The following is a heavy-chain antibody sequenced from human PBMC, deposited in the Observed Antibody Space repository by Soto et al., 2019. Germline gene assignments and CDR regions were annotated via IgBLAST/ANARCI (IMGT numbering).Heavy chain of an antibody. J-gene: IGHJ2*01. V-gene: IGHV4-4*02. D-gene: IGHD1-26*01. Sequence: QVQLQESGPGLVKPSGTLSLTYAVSGGSISSSNWWRWVRQPPGKGLDWIGEIYHSGSTNYNPSLKSRVTISVDKSKNQFHLKLSSVTAADTAVYYCARGGATVGRRCYWYFGLWGRGTQVTVSS. CDR1: GGSISSSNW. CDR2: IYHSGST. CDR3: ARGGATVGRRCYWYFGL.